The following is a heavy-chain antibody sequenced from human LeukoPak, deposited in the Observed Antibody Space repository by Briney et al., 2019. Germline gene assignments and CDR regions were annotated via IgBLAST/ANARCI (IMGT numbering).Heavy chain of an antibody. J-gene: IGHJ4*02. D-gene: IGHD1-26*01. V-gene: IGHV3-21*01. CDR3: ARDGT. CDR2: ISASGTSI. Sequence: GTLRLSCATSGFIISDYTMNWVRHAPGKGLEWVSYISASGTSIYYADSVRGRFTISRDNAKDSLYLQMNSLRGEDTAVYYCARDGTWGPGTLVTVSS. CDR1: GFIISDYT.